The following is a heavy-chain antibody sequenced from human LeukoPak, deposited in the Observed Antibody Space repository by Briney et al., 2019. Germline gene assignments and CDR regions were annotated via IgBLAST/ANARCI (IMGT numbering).Heavy chain of an antibody. CDR2: IYPGDSET. CDR1: GYSFTNYW. Sequence: GESLKISCKGSGYSFTNYWIAWVRQMPGKGLEWMGIIYPGDSETRYSPSFQGQVTISADKSINTAYLQWSSLKASDTAMYYCARDGRDGYNYDWFDSWGQGTLVTVSS. J-gene: IGHJ5*01. V-gene: IGHV5-51*01. D-gene: IGHD5-24*01. CDR3: ARDGRDGYNYDWFDS.